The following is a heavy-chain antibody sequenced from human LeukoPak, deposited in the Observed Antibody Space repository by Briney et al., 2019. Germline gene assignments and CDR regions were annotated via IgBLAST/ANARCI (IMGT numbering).Heavy chain of an antibody. Sequence: GGSLRLSCAASGFTFTSYAMSWVRQAPGKGLEWVLAISGSGGSTYYADSVKGRFTISRDNSKNTLYLQMNSLRAEDTAVYYCAKTPYYDSSAYYFDYWGQGTLVTVSS. CDR3: AKTPYYDSSAYYFDY. J-gene: IGHJ4*02. D-gene: IGHD3-22*01. V-gene: IGHV3-23*01. CDR1: GFTFTSYA. CDR2: ISGSGGST.